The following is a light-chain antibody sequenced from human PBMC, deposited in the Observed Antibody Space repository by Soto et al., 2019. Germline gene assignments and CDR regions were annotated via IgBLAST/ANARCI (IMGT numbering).Light chain of an antibody. V-gene: IGLV2-23*02. CDR2: EVS. Sequence: QSVLTQPASVSGSPGQSITMSCAGSSTDVGNYNFVSWYQQVPGKAPKVLIYEVSKRSPGVSNRFSGSKSGNTASLTISGLQAEDEAEYYCCSYAGRSTWVLGGGTKLTVL. J-gene: IGLJ2*01. CDR3: CSYAGRSTWV. CDR1: STDVGNYNF.